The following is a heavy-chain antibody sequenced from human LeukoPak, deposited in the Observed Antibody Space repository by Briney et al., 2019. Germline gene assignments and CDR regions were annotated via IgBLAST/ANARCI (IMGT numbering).Heavy chain of an antibody. J-gene: IGHJ4*02. Sequence: ASVKVSCKASGYTFTSYYMHWVRQAPGQGLEWMGIINPNGGSTNYAQKFQGRVTMTRDTSTSTVYMELSSLRSEDTAVYYCARGSTYYESSGQVPFDYWGQGTLVTVSS. CDR3: ARGSTYYESSGQVPFDY. D-gene: IGHD3-22*01. CDR2: INPNGGST. V-gene: IGHV1-46*01. CDR1: GYTFTSYY.